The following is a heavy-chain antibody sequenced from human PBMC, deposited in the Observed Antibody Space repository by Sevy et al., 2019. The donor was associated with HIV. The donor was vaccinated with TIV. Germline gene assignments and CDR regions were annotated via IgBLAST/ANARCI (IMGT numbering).Heavy chain of an antibody. Sequence: GGSLRLSCTASGFTFSNAWMSWVRQAPGKGLEWVGRIKGNVYGGTIDYAAPVKGRFSISRDDSKNTLYLQMNSLKTADAAVDYYTTASRAEEDYYNYWGQGTLVTVSS. CDR3: TTASRAEEDYYNY. CDR1: GFTFSNAW. CDR2: IKGNVYGGTI. D-gene: IGHD6-13*01. V-gene: IGHV3-15*01. J-gene: IGHJ4*02.